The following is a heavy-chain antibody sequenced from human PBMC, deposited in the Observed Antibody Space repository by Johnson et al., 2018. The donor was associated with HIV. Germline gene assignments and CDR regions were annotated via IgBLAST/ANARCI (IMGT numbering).Heavy chain of an antibody. D-gene: IGHD3-16*01. CDR3: TSASASFL. CDR1: GFTVSSNY. Sequence: VQLVESGGGLVQPGGSLRLSCAASGFTVSSNYMSWVRQAPGKGLEWVSVIYSGGSTFLTDSGKDRFNSSRDNAKNTLHLQMNSLKIEDTALYYCTSASASFLW. J-gene: IGHJ2*01. V-gene: IGHV3-66*01. CDR2: IYSGGST.